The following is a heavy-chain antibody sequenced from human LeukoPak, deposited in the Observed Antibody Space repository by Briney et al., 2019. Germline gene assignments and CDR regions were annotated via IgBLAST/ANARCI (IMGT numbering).Heavy chain of an antibody. Sequence: PSETLSLTCTVWGGSISSRSYYWGGIRQPPGKGLEWIASIYYSGSTYYNPSLKSRLTILLDTSKNQFSLKLNSVTAADTAMYYCARQSSSSRPNFDYWGQGILVTTSS. J-gene: IGHJ4*02. D-gene: IGHD6-6*01. CDR2: IYYSGST. CDR3: ARQSSSSRPNFDY. V-gene: IGHV4-39*01. CDR1: GGSISSRSYY.